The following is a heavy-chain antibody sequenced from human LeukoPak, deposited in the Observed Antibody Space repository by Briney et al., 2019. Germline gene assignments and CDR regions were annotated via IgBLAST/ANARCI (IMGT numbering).Heavy chain of an antibody. CDR1: GGSISSSSYY. Sequence: PSETLSLTCTVSGGSISSSSYYWGWIRQPPGKGLEGIGSIYYSGSTYYNPSLKSRVTISVDTSKNQFSLKLSSVTAADTAVYYCARRPSSGYQDYWGQGTLVTVSS. D-gene: IGHD3-22*01. V-gene: IGHV4-39*01. J-gene: IGHJ4*02. CDR2: IYYSGST. CDR3: ARRPSSGYQDY.